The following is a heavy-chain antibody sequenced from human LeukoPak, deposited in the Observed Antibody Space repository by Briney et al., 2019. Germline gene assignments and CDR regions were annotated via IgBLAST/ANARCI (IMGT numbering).Heavy chain of an antibody. CDR3: AKPYGLLRYFDWSRIDY. J-gene: IGHJ4*02. CDR2: ISYDGSNK. V-gene: IGHV3-30*18. D-gene: IGHD3-9*01. CDR1: GFTFSSYA. Sequence: GRSLRLSCAASGFTFSSYAMHWVRQAPGKGLEGVGIISYDGSNKYYADSVKGRFTISRDNSKNTLYLQMDSLRGEDTAVYYCAKPYGLLRYFDWSRIDYWGQGTLVTVSS.